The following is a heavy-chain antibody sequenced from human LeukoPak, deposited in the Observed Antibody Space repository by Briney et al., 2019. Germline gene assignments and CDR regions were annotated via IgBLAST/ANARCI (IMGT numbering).Heavy chain of an antibody. CDR3: ARERIVVVPAAMPYYYYGMDV. J-gene: IGHJ6*02. CDR1: GYTFTSYY. D-gene: IGHD2-2*01. V-gene: IGHV1-46*01. CDR2: INPSGGST. Sequence: ASVKVSCKASGYTFTSYYMHWVRQAPGQGLEWMGLINPSGGSTSYAQKFQGRVTMTRDTSTSTVYMELSSLRSEDTAVYYCARERIVVVPAAMPYYYYGMDVWGQGTTVTVSS.